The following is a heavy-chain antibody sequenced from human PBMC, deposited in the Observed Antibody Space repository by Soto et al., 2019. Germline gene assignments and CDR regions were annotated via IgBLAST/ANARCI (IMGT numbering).Heavy chain of an antibody. V-gene: IGHV3-21*01. CDR1: GFTFSSYS. CDR3: ARGRGGKFPGASEYFQH. D-gene: IGHD1-26*01. CDR2: ISSSSSYI. Sequence: LRRYCAASGFTFSSYSMNWVRQAPGKGLEWVSSISSSSSYIYYADSVKGRFTISRDNAKNSLYLQMNSLRAEDTAVYYCARGRGGKFPGASEYFQHWGQGTLVTVSS. J-gene: IGHJ1*01.